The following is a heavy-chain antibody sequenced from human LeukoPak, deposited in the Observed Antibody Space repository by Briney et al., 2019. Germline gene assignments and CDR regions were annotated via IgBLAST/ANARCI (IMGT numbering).Heavy chain of an antibody. J-gene: IGHJ6*02. CDR1: GYTFTSYG. CDR2: ISAYNGNT. Sequence: ASVKVSCKASGYTFTSYGISWVRQAPGQGLEWMGWISAYNGNTNYAQKLQGRVTITTDTSTSTAYMELRSLRSDDTAVYYCARGAHYDFWSGSQPEYYYYGMDVWGQGTTVTVSS. CDR3: ARGAHYDFWSGSQPEYYYYGMDV. D-gene: IGHD3-3*01. V-gene: IGHV1-18*01.